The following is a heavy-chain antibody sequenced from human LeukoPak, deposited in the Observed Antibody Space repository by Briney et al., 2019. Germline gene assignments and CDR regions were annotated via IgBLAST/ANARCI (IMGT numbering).Heavy chain of an antibody. J-gene: IGHJ6*03. V-gene: IGHV1-69*05. CDR1: GRTFTSYA. Sequence: SGKVCGKASGRTFTSYAINWVGQAPGQGLECMGNIIPIFGTTNYAQKFQGRVTITTDESTSTAYMELSGLRSEDTAVYYCAGAHSSGWTYYHYHYMDVWGKGTTVTVSS. CDR2: IIPIFGTT. D-gene: IGHD6-19*01. CDR3: AGAHSSGWTYYHYHYMDV.